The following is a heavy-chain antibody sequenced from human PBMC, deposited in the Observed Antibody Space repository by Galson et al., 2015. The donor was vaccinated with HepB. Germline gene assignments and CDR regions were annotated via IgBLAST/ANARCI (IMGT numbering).Heavy chain of an antibody. V-gene: IGHV1-46*03. Sequence: SVKVSCKASGYTFTSYYMHWVRQAPGQGLEWMGIINPSGGSTSYAQKFQGRVTMTRDTSTSTVYMELSSLRSEDTAVYYCARVPGIQLWPYYFDYWGQGTLVTVSS. D-gene: IGHD5-18*01. CDR2: INPSGGST. CDR1: GYTFTSYY. CDR3: ARVPGIQLWPYYFDY. J-gene: IGHJ4*02.